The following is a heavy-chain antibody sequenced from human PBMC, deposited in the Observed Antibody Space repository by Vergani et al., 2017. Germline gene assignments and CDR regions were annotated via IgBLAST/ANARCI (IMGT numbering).Heavy chain of an antibody. V-gene: IGHV4-59*01. CDR3: ARLSIAAAGFSFDY. D-gene: IGHD6-13*01. Sequence: QVQLQESGPGLVKPSETLSLTCTVSGCSISSYYWSWIRQPPGKGLAWIGYIYYSGSTNYNPSLKSRVTISVDTSKNQFSLKLSSVTAADTAVYYCARLSIAAAGFSFDYWGQGTLVTVSS. J-gene: IGHJ4*02. CDR1: GCSISSYY. CDR2: IYYSGST.